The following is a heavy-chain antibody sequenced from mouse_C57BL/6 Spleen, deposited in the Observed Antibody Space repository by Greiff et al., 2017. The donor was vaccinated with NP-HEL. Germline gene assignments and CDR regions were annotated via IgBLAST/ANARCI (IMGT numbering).Heavy chain of an antibody. CDR2: INPNNGGT. D-gene: IGHD1-1*01. V-gene: IGHV1-26*01. Sequence: VQLKQSGPELVKPGASVKISCKASGYTFTDYYMNWVKQSHGKSLEWIGDINPNNGGTSYNQKFKGKATLTVDKSSSTAYMELRSLTSEDSAVYYCARRRISITTVVDGFAYWGQGTLVTVSA. J-gene: IGHJ3*01. CDR1: GYTFTDYY. CDR3: ARRRISITTVVDGFAY.